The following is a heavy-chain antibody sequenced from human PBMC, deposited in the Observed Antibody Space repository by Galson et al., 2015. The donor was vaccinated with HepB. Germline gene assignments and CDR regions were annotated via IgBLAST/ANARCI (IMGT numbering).Heavy chain of an antibody. Sequence: SLRLSCAASGFTFDDYTMHWVRQAPGKGLEWVSLISWDGGSTYYADSVKGRFTISRDNSKNSLYLQMNSLRTEDTALYYCAKDIGQGRGYSGYEPPSWGQGTLVTVSS. J-gene: IGHJ4*02. CDR1: GFTFDDYT. D-gene: IGHD5-12*01. CDR2: ISWDGGST. V-gene: IGHV3-43*01. CDR3: AKDIGQGRGYSGYEPPS.